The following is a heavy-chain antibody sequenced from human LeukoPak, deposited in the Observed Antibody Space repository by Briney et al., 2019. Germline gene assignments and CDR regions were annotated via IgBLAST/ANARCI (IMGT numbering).Heavy chain of an antibody. D-gene: IGHD6-13*01. CDR1: GYSISSGYY. CDR3: ARFRQQLSRGWFDP. V-gene: IGHV4-38-2*02. Sequence: SETLSLTCTVSGYSISSGYYWGWIRQPPGKGLEWIGSIYHSGSTYYNPSLKSRVTISVDTSKNQFSLKLSSVTAADTAVYYCARFRQQLSRGWFDPWGQGTLVTVSS. CDR2: IYHSGST. J-gene: IGHJ5*02.